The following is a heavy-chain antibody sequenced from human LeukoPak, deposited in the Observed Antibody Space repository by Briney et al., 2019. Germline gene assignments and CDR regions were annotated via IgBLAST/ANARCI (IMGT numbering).Heavy chain of an antibody. D-gene: IGHD3-10*01. CDR3: ARWGSGGLTLDY. CDR1: GFTFSYYG. J-gene: IGHJ4*02. CDR2: IWNDATNK. Sequence: TGGSLRLSCAASGFTFSYYGMHWVRQAPGKGLEWVAVIWNDATNKYYADSVKGRFTISKDNSRNTLNLQMDSLRAEDTAVYYCARWGSGGLTLDYWGQGTLVTVSS. V-gene: IGHV3-33*01.